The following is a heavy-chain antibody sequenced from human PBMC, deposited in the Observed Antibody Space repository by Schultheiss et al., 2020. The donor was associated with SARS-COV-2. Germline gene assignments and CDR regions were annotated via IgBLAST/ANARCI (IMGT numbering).Heavy chain of an antibody. J-gene: IGHJ5*02. CDR3: TTARITMVRGVIVDP. D-gene: IGHD3-10*01. Sequence: GGSLRLSCAASGFTFSDSAMHWVRQASGKGLEWVGRIRSKANSYATAYAASVKGRFTISRDDSKNTAYLQMNSLETEDTAVYYCTTARITMVRGVIVDPWGQGTLVTVSS. CDR1: GFTFSDSA. V-gene: IGHV3-73*01. CDR2: IRSKANSYAT.